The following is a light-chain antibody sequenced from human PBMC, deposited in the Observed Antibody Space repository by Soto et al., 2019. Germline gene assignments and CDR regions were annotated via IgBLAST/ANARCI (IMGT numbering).Light chain of an antibody. V-gene: IGKV3-15*01. J-gene: IGKJ1*01. CDR3: QQYNNCPT. CDR1: QSVSSN. Sequence: EIVMTQSPATLSVSPGERATLSCRASQSVSSNLAWYQQKPGQAPRLLIYGASTRATGIPARFSGSGSGTEFTLTISSMLSEDFAVYYCQQYNNCPTFGQGTKV. CDR2: GAS.